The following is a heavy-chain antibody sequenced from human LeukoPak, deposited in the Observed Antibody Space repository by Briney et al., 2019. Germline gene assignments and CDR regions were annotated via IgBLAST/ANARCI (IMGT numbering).Heavy chain of an antibody. V-gene: IGHV4-30-4*08. CDR3: ARDSHRQDSSGYYWFDY. CDR1: GGSISSGDYY. CDR2: IYYSGST. Sequence: PSETLSLTCTVSGGSISSGDYYWSWIRQPPWKGLEWIGYIYYSGSTYYNPSLKSRVTISVDTSKNQFSLKLSSVTAADTAVYYSARDSHRQDSSGYYWFDYWRQGTLVTVSS. J-gene: IGHJ4*02. D-gene: IGHD3-22*01.